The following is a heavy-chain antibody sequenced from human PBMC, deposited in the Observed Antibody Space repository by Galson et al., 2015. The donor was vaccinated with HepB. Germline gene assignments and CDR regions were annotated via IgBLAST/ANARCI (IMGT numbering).Heavy chain of an antibody. J-gene: IGHJ6*02. CDR1: GDSLNAVA. CDR3: ATDADGGSYSYGMDV. D-gene: IGHD4-23*01. CDR2: YDPEEGET. V-gene: IGHV1-24*01. Sequence: SVKVSCKVIGDSLNAVAIHWVRQTPAQGLEWVGGYDPEEGETVYAEKFQGRVTMTEDTTTDTAYIDLSSLRSEDTALFYCATDADGGSYSYGMDVWGQGTTVTVYS.